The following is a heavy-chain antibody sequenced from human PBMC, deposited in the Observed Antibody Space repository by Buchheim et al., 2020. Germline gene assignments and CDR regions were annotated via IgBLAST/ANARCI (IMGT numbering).Heavy chain of an antibody. CDR3: ARAVNPRYDYVTSGVLDP. CDR1: GGSISSGGYS. Sequence: QLQLQESGSGLVKPSQTLSLTCAVSGGSISSGGYSWSWIRQPPGKGLERIGYIYYSGSTYYNPSLKSRVTLYVERYKNNFSLKLRSVTAADTAVYYCARAVNPRYDYVTSGVLDPWGQGTL. CDR2: IYYSGST. V-gene: IGHV4-30-2*01. J-gene: IGHJ5*02. D-gene: IGHD3-16*01.